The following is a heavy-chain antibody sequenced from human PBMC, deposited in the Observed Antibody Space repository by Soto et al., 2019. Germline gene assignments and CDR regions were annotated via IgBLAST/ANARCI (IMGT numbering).Heavy chain of an antibody. D-gene: IGHD1-26*01. V-gene: IGHV4-30-2*01. J-gene: IGHJ2*01. Sequence: SETLSLTCAVSGDSITSGGYSWSWIRQPPGKGLEWIGYIYHSGNTYYNPSLKSRVTISVDRSKNQFSLKVSSVTAADTAVYYCARGMDGSSSYYWYFDLWGRGTLVTVSS. CDR2: IYHSGNT. CDR1: GDSITSGGYS. CDR3: ARGMDGSSSYYWYFDL.